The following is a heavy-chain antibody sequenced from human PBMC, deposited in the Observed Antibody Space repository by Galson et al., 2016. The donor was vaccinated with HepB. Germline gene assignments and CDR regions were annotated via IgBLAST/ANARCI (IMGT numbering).Heavy chain of an antibody. CDR3: ASGGSLAGSGTYDY. V-gene: IGHV3-11*06. Sequence: SLRLSCAASGFTFSDFYMSWLRQAPGKGLEWLSYISGSGSDTIYADSLKGRFTISRDNAENSLFLQIHSLGVEDTAVYYCASGGSLAGSGTYDYWGQGTLVTVSS. CDR1: GFTFSDFY. D-gene: IGHD3-10*01. J-gene: IGHJ4*02. CDR2: ISGSGSDT.